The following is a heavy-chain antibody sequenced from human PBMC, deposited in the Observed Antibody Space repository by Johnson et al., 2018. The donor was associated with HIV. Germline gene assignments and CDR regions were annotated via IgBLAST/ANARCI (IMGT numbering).Heavy chain of an antibody. D-gene: IGHD5-12*01. CDR1: GFTFSSFA. CDR3: AKCRGLGARGAFDI. J-gene: IGHJ3*02. CDR2: ISYDGSNK. Sequence: MQLVESGGGVVQPGTSLRLSCAASGFTFSSFAMHWVRQAPGKGLEWMAFISYDGSNKYFTDSVRGRFTISRDNSKNTLFLQMNSLRAEDTAVYYCAKCRGLGARGAFDIWGQGTMVTVSS. V-gene: IGHV3-30-3*02.